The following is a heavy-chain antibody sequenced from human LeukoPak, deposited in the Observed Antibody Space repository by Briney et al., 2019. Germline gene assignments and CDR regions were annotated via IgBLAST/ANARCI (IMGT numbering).Heavy chain of an antibody. CDR3: AGTTIVGVRGAFHL. V-gene: IGHV3-53*01. CDR2: IYSGGNG. CDR1: GFAVNSNY. J-gene: IGHJ3*01. D-gene: IGHD1-26*01. Sequence: PGGSLRLSCAASGFAVNSNYVAWVRQAPGKGLECVSTIYSGGNGYYTESVKGRFAISRDNSENTLFLQMSSLRVEDTAVYYCAGTTIVGVRGAFHLWGQGTMVSVAS.